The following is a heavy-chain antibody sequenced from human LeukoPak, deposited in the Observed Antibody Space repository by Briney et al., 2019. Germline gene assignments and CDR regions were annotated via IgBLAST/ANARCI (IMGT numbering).Heavy chain of an antibody. CDR3: ARSLERGGPFGYYFVY. CDR2: IYYTGST. V-gene: IGHV4-39*01. D-gene: IGHD2-15*01. J-gene: IGHJ4*02. Sequence: SQTLSLTCTVSGGSISTSSYFWGWIRQAPGKGLEWIGSIYYTGSTRHNPSLQSRVTIPVDTSNNQFSLKLNSVTAADTAVYYCARSLERGGPFGYYFVYWGQGTLVTVSS. CDR1: GGSISTSSYF.